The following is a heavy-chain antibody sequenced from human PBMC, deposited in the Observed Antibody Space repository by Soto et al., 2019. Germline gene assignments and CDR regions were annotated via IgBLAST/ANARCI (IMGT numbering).Heavy chain of an antibody. D-gene: IGHD4-4*01. CDR2: INAGNGNT. J-gene: IGHJ6*02. Sequence: GASVKVSCKASGYTFTSYAMHWVRQAPGQRLEWMGWINAGNGNTKYSQKFQGRVTITRDTFASTAYMELSSLRSEDTAVYYCASSYSNYALIDYYYYGMDVWGQGTTVTVSS. CDR3: ASSYSNYALIDYYYYGMDV. CDR1: GYTFTSYA. V-gene: IGHV1-3*01.